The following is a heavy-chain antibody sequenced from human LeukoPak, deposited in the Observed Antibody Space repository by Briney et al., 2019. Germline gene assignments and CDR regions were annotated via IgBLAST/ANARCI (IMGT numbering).Heavy chain of an antibody. CDR2: IYYSGST. D-gene: IGHD4-17*01. CDR3: ARERGYGDCYFDY. CDR1: GGSISSGGYY. J-gene: IGHJ4*02. Sequence: SQTLSLTCTVSGGSISSGGYYWSWIRQHPGKGLEWIGYIYYSGSTYYNPSHKSRVTISVDTSKNQFSLKLSSVTAADTAVYYCARERGYGDCYFDYWGQGTLVTVSS. V-gene: IGHV4-31*03.